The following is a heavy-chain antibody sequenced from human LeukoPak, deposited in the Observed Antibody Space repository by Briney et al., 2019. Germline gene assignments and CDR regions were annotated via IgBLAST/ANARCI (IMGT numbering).Heavy chain of an antibody. J-gene: IGHJ4*02. V-gene: IGHV3-21*01. CDR2: ISSGSSAI. CDR3: ARGHTAVTRHFDF. D-gene: IGHD4-17*01. Sequence: PGGSLRLSCAASGFNFSTYWMTWVRQAPGKGLEWVSIISSGSSAIFSADALKGRFTISRDDAKNLLYLDMNSLRAEDTAVYYCARGHTAVTRHFDFWGQGTLVTVSS. CDR1: GFNFSTYW.